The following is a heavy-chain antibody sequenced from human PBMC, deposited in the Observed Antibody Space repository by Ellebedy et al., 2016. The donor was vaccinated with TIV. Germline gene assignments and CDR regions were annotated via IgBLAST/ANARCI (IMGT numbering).Heavy chain of an antibody. J-gene: IGHJ4*02. CDR2: ISGSGGTT. D-gene: IGHD2-21*01. CDR3: AKDVVEYMLLGPGF. CDR1: GSTFTRYA. Sequence: GESLKISCVASGSTFTRYAMNCVRQGPGKGLEWVPGISGSGGTTYYADSVKGRFTISRDNSKNTLYLQMNTLIVEDTAIYYCAKDVVEYMLLGPGFWGQGSLVTVSS. V-gene: IGHV3-23*01.